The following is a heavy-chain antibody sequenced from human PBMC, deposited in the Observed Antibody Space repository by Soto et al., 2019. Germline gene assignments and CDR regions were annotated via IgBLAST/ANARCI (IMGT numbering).Heavy chain of an antibody. CDR3: ARASPYCSGGSCYSTIPDAFDI. V-gene: IGHV1-18*01. D-gene: IGHD2-15*01. J-gene: IGHJ3*02. CDR1: GYTFTSYG. CDR2: INPYNGNT. Sequence: GASVKVSCEASGYTFTSYGISWVRQAPGQGLEWMGWINPYNGNTGYAQKFQGRVTMTTNTSTSTAYMELSSLRSEDTAVYYCARASPYCSGGSCYSTIPDAFDIWGQGTMVTVSS.